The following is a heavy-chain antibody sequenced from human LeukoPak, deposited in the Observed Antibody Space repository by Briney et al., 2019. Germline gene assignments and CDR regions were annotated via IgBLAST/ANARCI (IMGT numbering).Heavy chain of an antibody. CDR3: ARVASYYDSSGYPY. D-gene: IGHD3-22*01. CDR2: IIPIFGTA. CDR1: GGTFSSYA. V-gene: IGHV1-69*13. J-gene: IGHJ4*02. Sequence: SVKVSCTASGGTFSSYAISWVRQAPGQGLEWMGGIIPIFGTANYAQKFQGRVTITADESTSTAYMELSSLRSEDTAVYYCARVASYYDSSGYPYWGQGTLVTVSS.